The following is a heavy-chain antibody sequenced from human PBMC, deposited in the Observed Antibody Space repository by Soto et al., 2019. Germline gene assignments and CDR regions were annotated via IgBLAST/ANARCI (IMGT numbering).Heavy chain of an antibody. CDR2: IYYSGST. CDR1: GGSISSGGYY. CDR3: ARDSGVNYYGSGSYYSGSGGMDV. D-gene: IGHD3-10*01. Sequence: SETLSLTCTVSGGSISSGGYYWSWIRQHPGKGLEWIGYIYYSGSTYYNPSLKSRVTISVDTSKNQFSLKLSSATAADTAVYHCARDSGVNYYGSGSYYSGSGGMDVWGQGTTVTVSS. J-gene: IGHJ6*02. V-gene: IGHV4-31*03.